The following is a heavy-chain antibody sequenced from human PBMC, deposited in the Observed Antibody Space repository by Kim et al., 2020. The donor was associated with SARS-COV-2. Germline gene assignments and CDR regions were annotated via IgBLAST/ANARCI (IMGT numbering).Heavy chain of an antibody. V-gene: IGHV3-7*01. Sequence: GSLRLSCAASGFTFSSYWMSWVRQAPGKGLEWVANIKQDGSEKYYVDSVKGRFTISRDNAKNSLYLQMNSLRAEDTAVYYCARDRGYGDIFGPPFDYWGQGTLVTVSS. J-gene: IGHJ4*02. CDR3: ARDRGYGDIFGPPFDY. CDR1: GFTFSSYW. CDR2: IKQDGSEK. D-gene: IGHD4-17*01.